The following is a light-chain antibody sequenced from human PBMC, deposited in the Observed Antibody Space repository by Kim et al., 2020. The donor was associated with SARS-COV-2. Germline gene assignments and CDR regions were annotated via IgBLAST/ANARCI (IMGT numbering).Light chain of an antibody. J-gene: IGKJ2*01. Sequence: DIQMTQSPSILSASVGDRVTITCRASQSISSWLAWYQQKPGKAPKLLIYDASSLESGVPSRFSGSGSGTEFTLTISSLQPDDFATYYCQQYNHFFGQDT. CDR1: QSISSW. CDR2: DAS. V-gene: IGKV1-5*01. CDR3: QQYNHF.